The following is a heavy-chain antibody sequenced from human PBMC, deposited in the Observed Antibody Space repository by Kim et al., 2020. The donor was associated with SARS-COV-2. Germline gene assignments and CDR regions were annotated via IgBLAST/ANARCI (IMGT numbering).Heavy chain of an antibody. CDR3: ASIGGWYYGDY. D-gene: IGHD6-19*01. Sequence: GGSLRLSCTASGFPFSNFWMHWVRQAPGKGLMWVARIKRDGSDTSYADSVKGRFTISRDNAKNTLYLQMDSRRAEDTAVYYCASIGGWYYGDYWGQGTLGCVSS. CDR1: GFPFSNFW. CDR2: IKRDGSDT. J-gene: IGHJ4*02. V-gene: IGHV3-74*01.